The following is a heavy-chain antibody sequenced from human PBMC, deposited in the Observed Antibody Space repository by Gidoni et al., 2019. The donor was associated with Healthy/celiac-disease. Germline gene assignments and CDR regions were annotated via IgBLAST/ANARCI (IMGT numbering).Heavy chain of an antibody. CDR1: GSPFSSYA. V-gene: IGHV3-23*01. Sequence: EVQLLESGGGWVQPGGSLRLSCAASGSPFSSYAMSWVRQAPGKGLECVSALSGSGGSTYYAASVKGRFTISRDNSKNTLYLQMNSLRAEDTAVYYCAKGGVGATPFDYWGQGTLVTVSS. CDR2: LSGSGGST. CDR3: AKGGVGATPFDY. D-gene: IGHD1-26*01. J-gene: IGHJ4*02.